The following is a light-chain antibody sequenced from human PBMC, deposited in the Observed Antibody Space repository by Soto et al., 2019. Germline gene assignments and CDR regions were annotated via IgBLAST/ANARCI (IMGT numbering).Light chain of an antibody. CDR3: NSYTSSSTYV. Sequence: QSVLTQPASVSGSPGQSITISCTGTSSDVGGYNYVSWYQQHPGKAPKLMIYDVSDRPSGVSNRFSGSKSGNTASLTISGLQAEDEADYYCNSYTSSSTYVFGTGTKLTVI. CDR2: DVS. J-gene: IGLJ1*01. CDR1: SSDVGGYNY. V-gene: IGLV2-14*03.